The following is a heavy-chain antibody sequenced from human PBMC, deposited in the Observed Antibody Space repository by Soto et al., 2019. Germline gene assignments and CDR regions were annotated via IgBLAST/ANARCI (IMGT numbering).Heavy chain of an antibody. D-gene: IGHD3-3*01. CDR1: GFTFSSYA. Sequence: PGGSLRLSCAASGFTFSSYAMSWVRQAPEKGLEWVSAISGSGGRTYYADSVKGRFTISRDNSKNTLFLQVNSLRAEDTAVYYCAKSSSLPHLEDYYSYYGMDVWGQGTTVTVSS. CDR3: AKSSSLPHLEDYYSYYGMDV. CDR2: ISGSGGRT. V-gene: IGHV3-23*01. J-gene: IGHJ6*02.